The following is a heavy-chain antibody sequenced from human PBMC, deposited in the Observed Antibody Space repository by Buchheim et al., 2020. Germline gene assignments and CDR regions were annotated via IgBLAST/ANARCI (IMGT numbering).Heavy chain of an antibody. J-gene: IGHJ4*02. CDR3: ARVPQIVGAPGTDY. Sequence: EVQLVETGGGLIQPGGSLRLSCTAFGFTVSGDYMSWVRQAPGKGLEWVSAIYGAGTTYYADSVRGRVTISTDISKNTVYLQMNTLRAEDTAVYYCARVPQIVGAPGTDYWGQGTL. CDR1: GFTVSGDY. V-gene: IGHV3-53*02. CDR2: IYGAGTT. D-gene: IGHD1-26*01.